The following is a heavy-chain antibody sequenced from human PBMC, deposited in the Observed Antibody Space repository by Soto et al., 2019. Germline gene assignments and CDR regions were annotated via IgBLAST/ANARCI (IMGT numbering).Heavy chain of an antibody. CDR2: TYYRSKWYN. CDR1: GDSVSSNSAS. Sequence: SQTLSLTCAISGDSVSSNSASWNWIRQSPSRGLEWLGRTYYRSKWYNDYAVSVKSRITINPDTSKNQFSLQLNSVTPEDTAVYYCARDRIAAAEPYWYYYGMDVWGQGTTVTVSS. J-gene: IGHJ6*02. D-gene: IGHD6-13*01. V-gene: IGHV6-1*01. CDR3: ARDRIAAAEPYWYYYGMDV.